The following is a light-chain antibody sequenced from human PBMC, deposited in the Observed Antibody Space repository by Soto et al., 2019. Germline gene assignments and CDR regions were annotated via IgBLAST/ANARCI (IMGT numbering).Light chain of an antibody. CDR3: QQYDSWPPLT. CDR1: QSVNSN. V-gene: IGKV3-15*01. CDR2: GAS. J-gene: IGKJ4*01. Sequence: EIVMTQSPATLPVSPGERATISCRASQSVNSNLAWYQQKPGQAPRLLIYGASTRATGIPARFSGSGSGTEFTPTINGLQSEDVAVYYCQQYDSWPPLTFGGGTKVDIK.